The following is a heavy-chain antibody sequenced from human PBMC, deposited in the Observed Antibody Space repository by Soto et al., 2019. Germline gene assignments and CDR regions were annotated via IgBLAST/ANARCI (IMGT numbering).Heavy chain of an antibody. J-gene: IGHJ3*01. CDR3: ARVWGGAFDF. CDR1: GGSISSYY. D-gene: IGHD3-10*01. Sequence: SETLSLTCSVSGGSISSYYWSWIRQPPGKGLEWIGYIYYSGSTNYNPSLKSRVTISVDTSKNQFSLKLSSVTAADTAVYYCARVWGGAFDFWGQGTLVTVSS. CDR2: IYYSGST. V-gene: IGHV4-59*01.